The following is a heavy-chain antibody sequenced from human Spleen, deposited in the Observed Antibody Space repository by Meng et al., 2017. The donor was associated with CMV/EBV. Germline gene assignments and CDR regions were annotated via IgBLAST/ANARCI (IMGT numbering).Heavy chain of an antibody. CDR2: MSYDGSNI. J-gene: IGHJ4*02. CDR1: GFTFSNFG. D-gene: IGHD2-15*01. CDR3: ARDPEYCCGGRCYTYYFDF. Sequence: GGSLRLSCAASGFTFSNFGMHWVRQAPGKGLEWVALMSYDGSNIYYADSVKGRFNISKDNSKSTLYPQMNSLTAEYTAVYYCARDPEYCCGGRCYTYYFDFWGQGTPVTVSS. V-gene: IGHV3-30*19.